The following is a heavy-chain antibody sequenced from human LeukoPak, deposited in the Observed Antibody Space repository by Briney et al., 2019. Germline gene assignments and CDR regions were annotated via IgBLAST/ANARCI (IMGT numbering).Heavy chain of an antibody. CDR3: ARDYRFAYYYGSGSYPMGY. D-gene: IGHD3-10*01. CDR2: ISAYNGNT. J-gene: IGHJ4*02. V-gene: IGHV1-18*04. Sequence: ASVKVSCKASGYNFTGYYMHWVRQAPGQGLEWMGWISAYNGNTNYAQKLQGRVTMTTDTSTSTAYMELRSLRSDDTAVYYCARDYRFAYYYGSGSYPMGYWGQGTLVTVSS. CDR1: GYNFTGYY.